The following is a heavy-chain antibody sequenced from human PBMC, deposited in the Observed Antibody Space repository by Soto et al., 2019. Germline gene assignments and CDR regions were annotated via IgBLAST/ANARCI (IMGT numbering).Heavy chain of an antibody. V-gene: IGHV3-23*01. D-gene: IGHD1-7*01. CDR1: GFTFSSYA. CDR3: ASASRLITGTAAPLGY. J-gene: IGHJ4*02. Sequence: EVQLLESGGGLVQPGGSLRLSCAASGFTFSSYAMSWVRQAPGKGLEWVSAISGSGGSTYYADSVKGRFTISRDNSKNTLYLQINSLRAEDTAVYYCASASRLITGTAAPLGYWGQGTLVTVSS. CDR2: ISGSGGST.